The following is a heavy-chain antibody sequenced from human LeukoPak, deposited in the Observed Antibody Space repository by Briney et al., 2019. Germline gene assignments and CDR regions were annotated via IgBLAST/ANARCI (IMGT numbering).Heavy chain of an antibody. CDR2: IIPIFGTA. V-gene: IGHV1-69*01. J-gene: IGHJ6*03. CDR3: ARARYQLLPPTKYYYYMDV. CDR1: GGTFSSYA. Sequence: SVKVSCKASGGTFSSYAISGVRQAPGQGLEWMGGIIPIFGTANYAQKFQGRVTITADESTSTAYMELSSLRSEDTAVYYCARARYQLLPPTKYYYYMDVWGKETTVTVSS. D-gene: IGHD2-2*01.